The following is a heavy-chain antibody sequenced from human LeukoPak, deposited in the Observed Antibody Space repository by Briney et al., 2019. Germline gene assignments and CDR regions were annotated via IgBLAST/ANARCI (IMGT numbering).Heavy chain of an antibody. J-gene: IGHJ4*02. CDR2: ISGSGGST. Sequence: TGGSLRLSCAASRFTFNTYAMSWVRQAPGKGLEWVSAISGSGGSTYYADSVKGRFTISRDNSKNTLYLHMNILRAEDTAVYYCARGRRDFDYWGQGTLVTVSS. V-gene: IGHV3-23*01. CDR3: ARGRRDFDY. CDR1: RFTFNTYA.